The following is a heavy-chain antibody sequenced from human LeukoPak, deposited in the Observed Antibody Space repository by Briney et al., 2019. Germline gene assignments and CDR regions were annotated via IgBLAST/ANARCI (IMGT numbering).Heavy chain of an antibody. V-gene: IGHV3-23*01. D-gene: IGHD1-7*01. J-gene: IGHJ3*02. CDR1: GFTFNSYA. CDR3: ARENWNYDLHDFDI. CDR2: ISRSGRSGHST. Sequence: PGVSLRLSCAASGFTFNSYAMSWVRQAPGKGLEWVSTISRSGRSGHSTYYADSVKDRFTISTDNSKNTLYLNMNSLRAEDTAVYYCARENWNYDLHDFDIWGPGTMVTVSS.